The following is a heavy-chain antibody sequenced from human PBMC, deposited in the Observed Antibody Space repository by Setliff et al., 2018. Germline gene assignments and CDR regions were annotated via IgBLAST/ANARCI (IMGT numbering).Heavy chain of an antibody. V-gene: IGHV4-34*01. CDR3: ARGGYYYIRSYFGY. J-gene: IGHJ4*02. D-gene: IGHD3-22*01. Sequence: PSETLSLTCAVYGGSFSGYYWSWIRQPPGKGLEWIGEINHSGSTNYNPSLKSRVTISVDTSKNRFSLKLSSVTAADTAVYYCARGGYYYIRSYFGYWGQGTLVTVSS. CDR1: GGSFSGYY. CDR2: INHSGST.